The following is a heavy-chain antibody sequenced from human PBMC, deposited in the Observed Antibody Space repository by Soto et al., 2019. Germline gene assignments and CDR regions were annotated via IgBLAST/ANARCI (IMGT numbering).Heavy chain of an antibody. CDR2: IRSNTYGGTT. CDR3: ARRKYLDY. V-gene: IGHV3-49*03. J-gene: IGHJ4*02. Sequence: GGSRRLSCTTAGFTFGDYAMSWFRQAPGEGLEWIGYIRSNTYGGTTEYAASVKGRFTISRDDSKRVAHLQMNSLETEDTAVYFCARRKYLDYWGQGTLVTVSS. CDR1: GFTFGDYA. D-gene: IGHD6-6*01.